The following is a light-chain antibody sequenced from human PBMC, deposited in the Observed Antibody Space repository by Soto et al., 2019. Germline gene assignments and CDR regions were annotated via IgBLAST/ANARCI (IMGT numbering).Light chain of an antibody. CDR1: QSINSE. Sequence: EIVMTQSPATLSLSPGERAALSCRASQSINSELAWYQQKPGQAPRLLIYDASNRATGIPARFSGSGSGTDFTLTISSLEPEDFAVYYCQQRSNWPTWTFGQGTKVEIK. J-gene: IGKJ1*01. CDR3: QQRSNWPTWT. CDR2: DAS. V-gene: IGKV3-11*01.